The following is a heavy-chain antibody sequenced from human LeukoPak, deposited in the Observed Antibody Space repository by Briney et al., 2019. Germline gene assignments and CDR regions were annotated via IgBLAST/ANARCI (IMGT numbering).Heavy chain of an antibody. D-gene: IGHD4-17*01. J-gene: IGHJ4*02. CDR2: IYHSGST. Sequence: SETLSLTCAVSGGSISSGGYSWSWIRQPPGKGLEWTGYIYHSGSTYYNPSLKSRVTISVDRSKNQFSLKLSSVTAADTAVYYCARTSGGDYVYWGQGTLVTVSS. CDR3: ARTSGGDYVY. CDR1: GGSISSGGYS. V-gene: IGHV4-30-2*01.